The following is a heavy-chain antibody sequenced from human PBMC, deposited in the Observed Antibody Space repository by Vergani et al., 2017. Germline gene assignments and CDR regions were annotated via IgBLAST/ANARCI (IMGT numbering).Heavy chain of an antibody. J-gene: IGHJ4*02. Sequence: EVQLVQSGAEVKKPGESLKISCKGSGYSFTRYWIGWVRQMPGNGLECMGIIYPGDSDTRYSTSFQGQVTISDDKSISTAYLQWSSLKASDTAMYYCARTGEMATITEPFDSWGQGTLVTVSS. CDR1: GYSFTRYW. D-gene: IGHD5-24*01. CDR3: ARTGEMATITEPFDS. CDR2: IYPGDSDT. V-gene: IGHV5-51*03.